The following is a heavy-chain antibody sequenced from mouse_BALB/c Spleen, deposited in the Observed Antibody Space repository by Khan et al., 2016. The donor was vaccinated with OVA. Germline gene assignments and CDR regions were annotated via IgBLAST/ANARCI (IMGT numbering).Heavy chain of an antibody. CDR1: GYTFTDFN. D-gene: IGHD1-2*01. Sequence: EVQLQESGPELVKPGASVRISCKTSGYTFTDFNLDWVKQSHGKSLEWIGYIFPNTGGTGYNQKFKTKATLTVDSSSSTAYRELRSLTSEDSAVYYCARSGYGSFAYWGRGTLVTVSS. J-gene: IGHJ3*01. CDR3: ARSGYGSFAY. V-gene: IGHV1S29*02. CDR2: IFPNTGGT.